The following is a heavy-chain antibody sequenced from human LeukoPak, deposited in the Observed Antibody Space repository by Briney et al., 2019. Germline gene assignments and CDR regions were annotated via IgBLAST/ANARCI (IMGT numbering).Heavy chain of an antibody. CDR2: IYPHDFNV. J-gene: IGHJ4*02. V-gene: IGHV5-51*01. CDR1: GYIFSNYW. Sequence: GESLKISCKTSGYIFSNYWIACVRQTPGKGLEWMGIIYPHDFNVKYSPSFQGHVTISVDKSVSTAYLQWNTLKASDTATYFCTRREYNDYWTAFPFWGQGTEVAVSS. CDR3: TRREYNDYWTAFPF. D-gene: IGHD2/OR15-2a*01.